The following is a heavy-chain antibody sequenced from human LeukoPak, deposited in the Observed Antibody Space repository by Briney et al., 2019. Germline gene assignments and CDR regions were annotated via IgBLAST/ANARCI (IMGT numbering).Heavy chain of an antibody. V-gene: IGHV4-4*07. J-gene: IGHJ5*02. CDR1: GGSINSYY. Sequence: SETLSLTCTVSGGSINSYYWSWIRQPAGKGLEWIGRIFSSGNTIYNPSLQSRVTMSVDTSKNQFSLRLNSVTAADTAVYYCARAPLRFIGHCFDPWGQGTLVTVSS. CDR3: ARAPLRFIGHCFDP. CDR2: IFSSGNT.